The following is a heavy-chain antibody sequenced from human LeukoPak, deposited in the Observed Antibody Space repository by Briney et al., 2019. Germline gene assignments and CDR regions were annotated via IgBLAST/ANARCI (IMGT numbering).Heavy chain of an antibody. Sequence: PAASVPVSRKASGYTFTSYYMHWVRQAPGQGLEWMGIINPSGGSTSYAQKFQGRVTMTRDTSTSTVYMELSSLRSEDTAVYYCARDGVHYYDSSGYHFDYWGQGTLV. CDR3: ARDGVHYYDSSGYHFDY. CDR2: INPSGGST. V-gene: IGHV1-46*01. J-gene: IGHJ4*02. CDR1: GYTFTSYY. D-gene: IGHD3-22*01.